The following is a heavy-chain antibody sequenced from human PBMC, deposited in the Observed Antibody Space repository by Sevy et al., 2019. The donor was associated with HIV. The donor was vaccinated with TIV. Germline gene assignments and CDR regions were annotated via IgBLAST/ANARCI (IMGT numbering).Heavy chain of an antibody. CDR3: ARWGNSSGIDY. Sequence: GGSLRLSCTASGLYFGIHWVRQAPGKGLEWVALIWYDGINKDYADSVKGRFTISRDNSKNTVFLQMNSLRAEDTGMYYCARWGNSSGIDYWGQGTLVTVSS. CDR2: IWYDGINK. D-gene: IGHD3-22*01. V-gene: IGHV3-33*01. CDR1: GLYFG. J-gene: IGHJ4*02.